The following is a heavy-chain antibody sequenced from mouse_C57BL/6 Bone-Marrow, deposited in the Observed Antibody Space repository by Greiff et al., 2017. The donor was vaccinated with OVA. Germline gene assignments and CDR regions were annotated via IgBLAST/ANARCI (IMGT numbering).Heavy chain of an antibody. J-gene: IGHJ2*01. Sequence: EVQLQQSGAELVRPGASVKLSCTASGFNIKDDYMHWVKQRPEQGLEWIGWIDPENGDTEYASKFQGKATITADPSSNTAYLQLSSLTSEDTAVYYCTYGSSPNYFDDWGQGTTLTVSS. CDR2: IDPENGDT. CDR1: GFNIKDDY. CDR3: TYGSSPNYFDD. V-gene: IGHV14-4*01. D-gene: IGHD1-1*01.